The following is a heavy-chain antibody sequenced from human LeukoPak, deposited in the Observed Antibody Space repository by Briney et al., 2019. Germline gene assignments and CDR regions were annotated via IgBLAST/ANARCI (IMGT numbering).Heavy chain of an antibody. V-gene: IGHV3-48*01. Sequence: GGSLRLSCAASGFTFSSYSMNWVRQAPGKGLEWVSYISSSSSTIYYADSVKGRFTISRDNAKNSLYLQMNSLRAEDTAVYYCAREYTRFLEWLRTTEYYGMDVWGQGTTVTVSS. D-gene: IGHD3-3*01. CDR1: GFTFSSYS. CDR3: AREYTRFLEWLRTTEYYGMDV. CDR2: ISSSSSTI. J-gene: IGHJ6*02.